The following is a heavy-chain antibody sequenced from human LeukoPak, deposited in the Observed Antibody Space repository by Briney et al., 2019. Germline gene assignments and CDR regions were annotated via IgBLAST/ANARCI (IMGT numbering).Heavy chain of an antibody. CDR2: ISAYNGNT. J-gene: IGHJ4*02. CDR3: ARAPVYYYGSGSYYGGDY. D-gene: IGHD3-10*01. V-gene: IGHV1-18*01. CDR1: GYTFTSYG. Sequence: ASVKVSCKASGYTFTSYGISWVRPAPGQGLEWMGWISAYNGNTNYAQKLQGRVTMTTDTSTSTAYMELRSLRSDDTAVYYCARAPVYYYGSGSYYGGDYWGQGTLVTVAS.